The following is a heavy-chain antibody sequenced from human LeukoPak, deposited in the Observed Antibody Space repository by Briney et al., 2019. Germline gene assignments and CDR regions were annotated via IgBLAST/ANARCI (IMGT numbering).Heavy chain of an antibody. V-gene: IGHV3-23*01. CDR3: AKADSNPLGYSSSWYSLYYFDY. Sequence: GGSLRLSCAASGFTFSSYAMSWVRQAPGKGLEWVSAISGSGGSTYYADSVKGRFTISRDNSKNTLYLQMNSLRAEDTAVYYSAKADSNPLGYSSSWYSLYYFDYWGQGTLVTVSS. CDR1: GFTFSSYA. CDR2: ISGSGGST. J-gene: IGHJ4*02. D-gene: IGHD6-13*01.